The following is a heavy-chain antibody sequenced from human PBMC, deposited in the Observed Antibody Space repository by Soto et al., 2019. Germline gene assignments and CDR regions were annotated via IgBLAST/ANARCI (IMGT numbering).Heavy chain of an antibody. J-gene: IGHJ6*02. CDR2: ISGSGAAT. Sequence: PVGSLRRSYTDSGSTFRISAIRRVRQAPGWGLERVSGISGSGAATFDADSVKCRFTISEDTSKNHYSLKLSYVTPTNTAVYYVARFPGSKRRYYDSGPYYGMDVWGQGTTVTVSS. CDR3: ARFPGSKRRYYDSGPYYGMDV. D-gene: IGHD3-10*01. CDR1: GSTFRISA. V-gene: IGHV3-23*01.